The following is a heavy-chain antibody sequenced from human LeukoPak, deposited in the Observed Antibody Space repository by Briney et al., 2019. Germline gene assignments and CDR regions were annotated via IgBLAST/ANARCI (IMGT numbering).Heavy chain of an antibody. Sequence: SETLSLTCAVYGGSFSGYYWNWIRQPPGKGLEWIGEINHSGSTNYNPSLKSRVTISVDTSKNQFSLKLSSVTAADTAVYYCARGQGYSLFDYWGQGTLVTVSS. J-gene: IGHJ4*02. CDR2: INHSGST. D-gene: IGHD5-18*01. V-gene: IGHV4-34*01. CDR1: GGSFSGYY. CDR3: ARGQGYSLFDY.